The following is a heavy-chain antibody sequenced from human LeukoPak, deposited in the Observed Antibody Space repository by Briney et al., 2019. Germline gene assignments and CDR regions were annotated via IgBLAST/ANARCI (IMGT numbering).Heavy chain of an antibody. CDR3: ARWDSGSYFLDY. D-gene: IGHD1-26*01. V-gene: IGHV6-1*01. CDR2: TYYRSRWYN. J-gene: IGHJ4*02. CDR1: GDSVSSNSAA. Sequence: SQTLSLTCAISGDSVSSNSAAWNWIRQSPSRGLEWLGRTYYRSRWYNDYAVSVKSRVAIDPDTSKNQFSPQLNSVTPEDTAVYYCARWDSGSYFLDYWGQGTLVTVSS.